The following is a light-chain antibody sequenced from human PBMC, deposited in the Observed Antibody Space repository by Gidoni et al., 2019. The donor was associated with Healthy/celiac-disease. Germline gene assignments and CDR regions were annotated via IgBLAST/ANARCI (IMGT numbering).Light chain of an antibody. CDR3: QPSSSTRYP. Sequence: DIQMTQSPASLSASVGDRVTITCRASQSIISYLNWYQQKPGKAPKLLTYAASSLQSGVPSRFSGSGSGTDFTLTISSLQPEYFATYSCQPSSSTRYPFGQGTKLEIK. V-gene: IGKV1-39*01. J-gene: IGKJ2*01. CDR2: AAS. CDR1: QSIISY.